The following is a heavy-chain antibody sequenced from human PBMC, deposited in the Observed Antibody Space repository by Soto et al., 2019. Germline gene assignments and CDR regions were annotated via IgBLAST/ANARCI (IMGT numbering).Heavy chain of an antibody. Sequence: PGGSLRLSCAASGFTFNTYGMHWVRQAPGKGLQWVAVIWYDGSTKYYADSVRGRFTVSRDNSKNTLYLQMNSLRDEDTAVYYCARIDCTGDNCNPYYHYGMDVWGQGTTVTVSS. CDR2: IWYDGSTK. V-gene: IGHV3-33*01. CDR1: GFTFNTYG. CDR3: ARIDCTGDNCNPYYHYGMDV. D-gene: IGHD2-8*02. J-gene: IGHJ6*02.